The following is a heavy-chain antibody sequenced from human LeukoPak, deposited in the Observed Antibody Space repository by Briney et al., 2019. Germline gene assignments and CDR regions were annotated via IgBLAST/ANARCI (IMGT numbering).Heavy chain of an antibody. CDR3: VAMIRGVGY. V-gene: IGHV3-72*01. D-gene: IGHD3-10*01. Sequence: PGGSLRLSCVGSGYTFSDHYVDWVRQAPGKGLEWVGRYRNRVSGYNTEYGASVTGRFPISSDDSRNTLYLRINSLKTEDTAVYYCVAMIRGVGYWGQGTLVTVSS. CDR1: GYTFSDHY. J-gene: IGHJ4*02. CDR2: YRNRVSGYNT.